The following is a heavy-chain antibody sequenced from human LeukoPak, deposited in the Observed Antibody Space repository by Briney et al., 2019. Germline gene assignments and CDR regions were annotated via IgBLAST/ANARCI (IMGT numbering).Heavy chain of an antibody. J-gene: IGHJ6*03. CDR1: GFTFSSYW. D-gene: IGHD3-10*01. CDR3: ARLRITMVRGVMGYYYYYMDV. V-gene: IGHV3-7*01. Sequence: GGSLRLSCAASGFTFSSYWMSWFRQAPGKGLEWVANIKQDGSEKYYVDSVKGRFTISRDNAKNSLYLQMNSLRAEDTAVYYCARLRITMVRGVMGYYYYYMDVWGKGTTVTVSS. CDR2: IKQDGSEK.